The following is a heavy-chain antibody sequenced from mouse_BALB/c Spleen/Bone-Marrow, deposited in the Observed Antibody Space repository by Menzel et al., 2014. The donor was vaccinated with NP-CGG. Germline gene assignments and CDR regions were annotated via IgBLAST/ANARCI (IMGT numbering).Heavy chain of an antibody. CDR3: ARGLRAY. V-gene: IGHV14-3*02. CDR2: IDPANGNT. CDR1: GFNIKDTY. Sequence: EVQLQQSGAELVKPGASVKLSCTASGFNIKDTYMHWVKQRPEQGLEWIGRIDPANGNTKYDPKFQGKATITADKSSSTAYMQLSSLTSEDSAIYFCARGLRAYWGQGTLVTVSA. J-gene: IGHJ3*01.